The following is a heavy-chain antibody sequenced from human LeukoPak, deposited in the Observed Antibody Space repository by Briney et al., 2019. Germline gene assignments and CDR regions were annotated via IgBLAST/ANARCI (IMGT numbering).Heavy chain of an antibody. D-gene: IGHD6-13*01. CDR2: IYYSGST. CDR3: ARRGISSSWYGEWFDP. CDR1: GGSISSYY. Sequence: PSETLSLTCTVSGGSISSYYWSWIRQPPGKGLEWIGYIYYSGSTNYNPSLKSRVTISLDTSKNQFSLNLSSVTAADTAVYYCARRGISSSWYGEWFDPWGQGTLVTVSS. J-gene: IGHJ5*02. V-gene: IGHV4-59*08.